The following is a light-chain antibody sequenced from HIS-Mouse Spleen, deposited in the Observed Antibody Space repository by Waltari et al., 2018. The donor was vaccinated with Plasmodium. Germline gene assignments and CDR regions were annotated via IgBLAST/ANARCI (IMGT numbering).Light chain of an antibody. Sequence: EIVMTQSPATLSVSPGARATLSCRASQSVSSNLTWYQQKHAQAPRLLIYGASTRATSIPARFSGSGSGTEFTLTISSLQSEDFAVYYCQQYNNWSFTFGPGTKVDIK. CDR3: QQYNNWSFT. CDR2: GAS. J-gene: IGKJ3*01. CDR1: QSVSSN. V-gene: IGKV3-15*01.